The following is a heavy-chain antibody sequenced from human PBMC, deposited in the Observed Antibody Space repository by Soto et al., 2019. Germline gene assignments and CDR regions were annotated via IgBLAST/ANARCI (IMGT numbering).Heavy chain of an antibody. CDR1: GYSFTSYW. CDR3: ARLSSGSSTGWYTHKNF. V-gene: IGHV5-51*01. Sequence: PGAYVTISCKGSGYSFTSYWIGWVRQMPAKGLEWMGSIYPGDSDTRYSLSFLGQVTISAAKSISTAYLQWSSLKAPETAMYYFARLSSGSSTGWYTHKNFRGQWYTIAVS. D-gene: IGHD2-2*02. CDR2: IYPGDSDT. J-gene: IGHJ6*02.